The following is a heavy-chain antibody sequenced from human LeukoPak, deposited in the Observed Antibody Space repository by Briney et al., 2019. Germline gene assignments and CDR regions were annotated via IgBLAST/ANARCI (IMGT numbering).Heavy chain of an antibody. D-gene: IGHD2/OR15-2a*01. CDR1: GFTFSSYS. J-gene: IGHJ4*02. V-gene: IGHV3-48*04. CDR3: TRELLSPHQGLDY. Sequence: GGSLRLSCAASGFTFSSYSMNWVRQAPGKGLEWVSYISSSSSTIYYADSVRGRFTVSRDNAGNSLSLQMDSLRAEDTAVYYCTRELLSPHQGLDYRGQGTLVTVSS. CDR2: ISSSSSTI.